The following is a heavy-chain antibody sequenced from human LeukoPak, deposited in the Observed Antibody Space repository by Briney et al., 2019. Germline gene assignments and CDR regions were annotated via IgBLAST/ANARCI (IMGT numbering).Heavy chain of an antibody. J-gene: IGHJ3*02. CDR1: GYTFTAYY. CDR2: INPNSGGT. D-gene: IGHD2-15*01. V-gene: IGHV1-2*02. CDR3: ARHENVLGYCSGGSCYDDAFDI. Sequence: GASVKVSCKASGYTFTAYYMHWVRQAPGQGLEWMGWINPNSGGTNYTQRFQGRVTMTRDTSIRTAYMELSRLRSDDTAVYYCARHENVLGYCSGGSCYDDAFDIWGQGTMVTVSS.